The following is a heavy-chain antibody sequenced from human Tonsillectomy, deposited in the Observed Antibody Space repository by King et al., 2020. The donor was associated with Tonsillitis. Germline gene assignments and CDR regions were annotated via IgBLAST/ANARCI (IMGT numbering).Heavy chain of an antibody. CDR2: IIPILGTS. CDR3: ARATLDYYDSGGYLPFDY. V-gene: IGHV1-69*04. J-gene: IGHJ4*02. D-gene: IGHD3-22*01. CDR1: GGTFSSYA. Sequence: QLVQSGAEVKKPGSSVKVSCKASGGTFSSYAFSWVRQAPGQGLEWMGRIIPILGTSNYAQKLQGRVTITADKSTSTAYMELSSLRSEDTAVYYCARATLDYYDSGGYLPFDYWGQGTLVTVSS.